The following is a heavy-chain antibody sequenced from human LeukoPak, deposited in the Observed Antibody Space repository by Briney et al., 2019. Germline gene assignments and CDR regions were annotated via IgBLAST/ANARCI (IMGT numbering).Heavy chain of an antibody. CDR3: AKDVGGTSGTSSWTFYFDS. V-gene: IGHV3-9*01. CDR1: GFSFEGYA. Sequence: GRSLRLSCATSGFSFEGYAMHWVRLAPGKGLEWVSGIGWNSVNIAYADSVRGRFTISRDNAKNSLYLQMNSLRPEDTALYYCAKDVGGTSGTSSWTFYFDSWGQGTLVTVSS. D-gene: IGHD2-2*01. J-gene: IGHJ4*02. CDR2: IGWNSVNI.